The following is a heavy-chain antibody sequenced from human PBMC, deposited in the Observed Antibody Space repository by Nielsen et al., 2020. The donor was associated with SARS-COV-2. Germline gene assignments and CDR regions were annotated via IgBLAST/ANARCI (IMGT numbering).Heavy chain of an antibody. D-gene: IGHD1-14*01. V-gene: IGHV3-9*01. CDR2: ISWNSGSI. J-gene: IGHJ6*02. CDR3: AKALGPTTDYGMDV. Sequence: GGSLRLSCDASGFTFSSFWMTWVRQAPGKGLEWVSGISWNSGSIGYADSVKGRFTISRDNAKNSLYLQMNSLRAEDTALYYCAKALGPTTDYGMDVWGQGTTVTVSS. CDR1: GFTFSSFW.